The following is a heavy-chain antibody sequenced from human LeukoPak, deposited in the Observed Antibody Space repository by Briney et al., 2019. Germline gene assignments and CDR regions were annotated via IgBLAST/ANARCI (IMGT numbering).Heavy chain of an antibody. Sequence: SVKVSCKASGGTFSSYAISWVRQAPGQGLEWMGGIIPIFGTANYAQKFQGRVTITADESTSTAYMELSSLRSEDTAVYYCARGGLRFLEWLLYWGQGTLVTVSS. CDR3: ARGGLRFLEWLLY. J-gene: IGHJ4*02. D-gene: IGHD3-3*01. V-gene: IGHV1-69*13. CDR1: GGTFSSYA. CDR2: IIPIFGTA.